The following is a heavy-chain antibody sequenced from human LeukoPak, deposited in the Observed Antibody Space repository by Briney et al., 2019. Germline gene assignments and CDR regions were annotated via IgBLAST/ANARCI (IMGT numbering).Heavy chain of an antibody. D-gene: IGHD3-9*01. CDR2: IIPIFGTA. CDR3: ARDQSAFYDILTGADY. Sequence: ASVKVSCKASGGTFSSYAISWVRQAPGQGLEWMGGIIPIFGTANYAQKFQGRVTITADESTSTAYMELSSLRSEDTAVYYCARDQSAFYDILTGADYWGQGTLVTVSS. J-gene: IGHJ4*02. CDR1: GGTFSSYA. V-gene: IGHV1-69*13.